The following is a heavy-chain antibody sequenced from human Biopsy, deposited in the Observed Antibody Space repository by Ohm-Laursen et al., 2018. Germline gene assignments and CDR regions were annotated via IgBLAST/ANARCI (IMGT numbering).Heavy chain of an antibody. J-gene: IGHJ6*02. Sequence: SDTLSLTCTVSGGSISSDYWSWIRQTPGKGLEWIGYIYYSGSTNYNPSLKSRVTISVDTSKNQFPLRLNSVTAADTAVYYRARATNSTGWPYYYFYGMDVWGQGTTVTVSS. V-gene: IGHV4-59*07. CDR3: ARATNSTGWPYYYFYGMDV. CDR1: GGSISSDY. CDR2: IYYSGST. D-gene: IGHD2/OR15-2a*01.